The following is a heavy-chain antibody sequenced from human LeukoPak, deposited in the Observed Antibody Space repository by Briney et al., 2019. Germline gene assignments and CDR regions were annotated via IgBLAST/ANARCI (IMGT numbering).Heavy chain of an antibody. J-gene: IGHJ4*02. Sequence: PGGSLRLSCSASRFTFRNHGMHWVRQAPGKGLEWMAFIRYDGSHDWYADSVKGRFTISRDNSKNTLFLQMNSLRVQDTAVYYCAKGTVVGATSGDGWGQGTQVIVSS. CDR3: AKGTVVGATSGDG. V-gene: IGHV3-30*02. CDR2: IRYDGSHD. D-gene: IGHD1-26*01. CDR1: RFTFRNHG.